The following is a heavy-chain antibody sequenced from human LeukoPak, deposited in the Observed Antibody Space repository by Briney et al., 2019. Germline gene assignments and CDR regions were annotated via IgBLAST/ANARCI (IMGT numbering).Heavy chain of an antibody. J-gene: IGHJ5*02. CDR1: GGSISTYY. Sequence: PSETLSLTCTVSGGSISTYYWSWIRQPPGKGLEWIGYIYYSGSTNYNPSLKSRVTISVDTSKNQFSLKLSSVTAADTAVYYCAGTQDSSWYVRWFDPWGQGTLVTVSS. D-gene: IGHD6-13*01. CDR3: AGTQDSSWYVRWFDP. V-gene: IGHV4-59*01. CDR2: IYYSGST.